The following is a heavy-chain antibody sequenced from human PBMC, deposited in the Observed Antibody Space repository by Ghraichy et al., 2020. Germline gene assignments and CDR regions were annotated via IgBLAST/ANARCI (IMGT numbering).Heavy chain of an antibody. V-gene: IGHV4-39*01. D-gene: IGHD4-17*01. CDR1: GGSISSSRYY. CDR2: ISYSGTT. J-gene: IGHJ4*02. Sequence: SETLSLTCTVSGGSISSSRYYWGWIRQPPGKGLEWIGTISYSGTTYYNPSLKSRVTISVDTSKNQVSLKLTSVTAADTAVYYCARQNGDYVGGGWSDYWGQGTLITVSS. CDR3: ARQNGDYVGGGWSDY.